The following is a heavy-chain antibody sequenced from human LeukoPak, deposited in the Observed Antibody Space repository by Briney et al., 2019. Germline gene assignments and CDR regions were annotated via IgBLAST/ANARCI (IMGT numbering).Heavy chain of an antibody. V-gene: IGHV4-59*01. CDR3: AGASYDSSGVH. Sequence: PSETLSLPCTVSGGSIRSYYWSWTRQPPGKGLEGIGYIYYSGSTNYNPSLKSRVTISVDTSKNQFSLKLSSVTAADTAVYYCAGASYDSSGVHWGQGTLVTVSS. J-gene: IGHJ4*02. D-gene: IGHD3-22*01. CDR2: IYYSGST. CDR1: GGSIRSYY.